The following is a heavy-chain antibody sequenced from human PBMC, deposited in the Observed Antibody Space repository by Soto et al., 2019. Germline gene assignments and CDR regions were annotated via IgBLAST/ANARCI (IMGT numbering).Heavy chain of an antibody. CDR2: LSGTAATT. V-gene: IGHV3-23*01. Sequence: SGGSLRLSCAASGFTFINYAMSWVRQAPGKGLEWVSGLSGTAATTDYADSVKGRFTISRDNSKNTLYLQMNSLRAEDTAVYYCAKDRSSGWFYFDYWGQGTLVTVSS. CDR3: AKDRSSGWFYFDY. CDR1: GFTFINYA. J-gene: IGHJ4*02. D-gene: IGHD6-19*01.